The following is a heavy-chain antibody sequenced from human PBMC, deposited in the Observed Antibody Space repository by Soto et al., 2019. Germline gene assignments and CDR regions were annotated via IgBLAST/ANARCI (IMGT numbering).Heavy chain of an antibody. V-gene: IGHV3-23*01. D-gene: IGHD3-10*01. CDR3: AKAKALLWFGELTNYYGMDV. CDR2: ISGSGDST. J-gene: IGHJ6*02. Sequence: GGSLRLSCAASGFTSSSYAMSWVRQAPGKGLEWVSAISGSGDSTYYADSVKGRFTISRDNSKNTLYLQMNSLRAEDTAIYYCAKAKALLWFGELTNYYGMDVWGQGTTVTVSS. CDR1: GFTSSSYA.